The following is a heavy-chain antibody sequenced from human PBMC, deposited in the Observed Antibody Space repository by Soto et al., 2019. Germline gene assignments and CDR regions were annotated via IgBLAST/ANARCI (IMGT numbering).Heavy chain of an antibody. J-gene: IGHJ6*02. CDR1: GYTFTGYY. CDR3: ARDYYDSSGYYSCNV. V-gene: IGHV1-2*02. D-gene: IGHD3-22*01. Sequence: ASVKVSCKASGYTFTGYYMHWVRQAPGQGLEWMGWINPNSCGTNYAQKFQGRVTMTRDTSISTAYMELSRLRSDDTAVYYCARDYYDSSGYYSCNVWGQGTTVTVSS. CDR2: INPNSCGT.